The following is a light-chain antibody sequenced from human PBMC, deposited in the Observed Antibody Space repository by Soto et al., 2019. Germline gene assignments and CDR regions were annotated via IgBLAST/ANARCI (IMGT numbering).Light chain of an antibody. Sequence: DIRLTQSPSPLSASVGDRVAITCQASQSISTYLNWYQQKQGKAPEVLIYAASSLQSGVPSRFSGSGSGTDFTLTISSLQPEDSATYFCQQSYRTPITFGQGARLEI. V-gene: IGKV1-39*01. CDR1: QSISTY. CDR2: AAS. J-gene: IGKJ5*01. CDR3: QQSYRTPIT.